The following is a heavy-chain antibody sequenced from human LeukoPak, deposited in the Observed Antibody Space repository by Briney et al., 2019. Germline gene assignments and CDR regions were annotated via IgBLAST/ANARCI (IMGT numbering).Heavy chain of an antibody. CDR2: IDHNSGGT. Sequence: ASVKVSCKASGYTFTAHYIHWVRQAPGQGREWMGWIDHNSGGTNYAQRFLGSVTMTGDTSINTAFMEVSRLRSDDTAIYYCARGRGTTMVRGVITNYFDLWGRGSLVTVSS. CDR1: GYTFTAHY. CDR3: ARGRGTTMVRGVITNYFDL. J-gene: IGHJ2*01. V-gene: IGHV1-2*02. D-gene: IGHD3-10*01.